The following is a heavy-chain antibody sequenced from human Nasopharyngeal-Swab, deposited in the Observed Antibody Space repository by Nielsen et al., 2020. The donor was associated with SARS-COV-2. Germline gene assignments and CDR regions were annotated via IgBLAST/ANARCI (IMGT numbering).Heavy chain of an antibody. V-gene: IGHV1-18*01. J-gene: IGHJ3*02. Sequence: ASVKVSCKASGYTFTSYGISWVRQAPGQGLEWMGWISAYNGNTNYAQKLQGRVTMTTDTSTSTAYMELRSLRSDDTAVYYCAREARGYSGYETNNDAFDIWGQGTMVTVSS. CDR3: AREARGYSGYETNNDAFDI. CDR1: GYTFTSYG. CDR2: ISAYNGNT. D-gene: IGHD5-12*01.